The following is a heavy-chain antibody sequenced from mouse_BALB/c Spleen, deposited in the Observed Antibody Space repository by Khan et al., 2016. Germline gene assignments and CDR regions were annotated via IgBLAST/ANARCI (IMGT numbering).Heavy chain of an antibody. CDR1: GFNIKDTY. CDR2: IDPANGNT. Sequence: VQLQQSGAELVKPGASVKLSCTASGFNIKDTYMHWVKQRPEQGLEWIGRIDPANGNTKYDPKFQGKATITADTSSNTAYLQLSSLTSEDTAGYYCAGSPYDYDVGFAYWGQGTLVTVSA. CDR3: AGSPYDYDVGFAY. J-gene: IGHJ3*01. V-gene: IGHV14-3*02. D-gene: IGHD2-4*01.